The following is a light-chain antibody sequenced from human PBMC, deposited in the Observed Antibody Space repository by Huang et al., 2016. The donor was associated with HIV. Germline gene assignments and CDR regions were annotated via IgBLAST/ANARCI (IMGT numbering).Light chain of an antibody. CDR2: AAS. V-gene: IGKV1-8*01. CDR1: QDINNF. J-gene: IGKJ3*01. CDR3: QQYDIHPLT. Sequence: IRMTQSPSSLSASTGDRVTITCRANQDINNFLALYQQRPGSVPKLLISAASTLQSGVPSRFSGNGSGTDFTLTIGCLHSEDVATYYCQQYDIHPLTFGPGTRVDIK.